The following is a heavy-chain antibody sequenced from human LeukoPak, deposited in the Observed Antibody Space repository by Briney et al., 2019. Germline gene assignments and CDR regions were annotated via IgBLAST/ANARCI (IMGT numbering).Heavy chain of an antibody. D-gene: IGHD1-14*01. CDR3: GRPSRGISTGGAFDI. Sequence: SETLSLTCTVAGGSISNYFWSWVRQPPGKGRGWIGYIYYTGSHTYNPSLKSRATISVGKPKTQFSLKLGSVTAADRACDYCGRPSRGISTGGAFDIWGQGTMVPVSS. J-gene: IGHJ3*02. CDR2: IYYTGSH. V-gene: IGHV4-59*01. CDR1: GGSISNYF.